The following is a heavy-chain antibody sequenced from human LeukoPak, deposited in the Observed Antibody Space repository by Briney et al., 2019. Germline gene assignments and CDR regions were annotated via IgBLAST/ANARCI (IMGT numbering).Heavy chain of an antibody. J-gene: IGHJ3*02. CDR2: ISSSSSYI. CDR1: GFTFSSYS. CDR3: ASGIAVADTKGAFDI. V-gene: IGHV3-21*01. Sequence: GGSLRLSCAASGFTFSSYSMNWVRQSPGKGLECVSSISSSSSYIYYADSVKGRFTISRDNAKNSLYLQMNSLRVEDTAVYYCASGIAVADTKGAFDIWGQGTMVTVSS. D-gene: IGHD6-19*01.